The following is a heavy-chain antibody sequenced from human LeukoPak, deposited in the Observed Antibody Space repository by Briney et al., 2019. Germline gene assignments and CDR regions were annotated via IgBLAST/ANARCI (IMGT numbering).Heavy chain of an antibody. CDR1: GFTFSSYA. CDR2: ISGSGGST. V-gene: IGHV3-23*01. CDR3: AKETRGYESRRTSPYGMDV. Sequence: PGGSLRLSCAASGFTFSSYAMSWVRQAPGKGLEWVSAISGSGGSTYYADSVKGRFTISRDNSKNTLYLQMNSLRAEDTAVYYCAKETRGYESRRTSPYGMDVWGQGTTVTVSS. J-gene: IGHJ6*02. D-gene: IGHD6-13*01.